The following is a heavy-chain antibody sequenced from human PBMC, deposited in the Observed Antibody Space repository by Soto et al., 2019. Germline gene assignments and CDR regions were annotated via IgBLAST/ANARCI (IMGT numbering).Heavy chain of an antibody. D-gene: IGHD2-2*01. CDR1: GFTFSSYW. V-gene: IGHV3-74*01. J-gene: IGHJ3*02. CDR2: INSDGSST. Sequence: GGSLRLSCAASGFTFSSYWMHWVRQAPGKGLVWVSRINSDGSSTSYADSVKGRFTISRDNAKNTLYLQMNRLRAEDTAVYYCASLTYQLTPDDAFDIWPQATIVTVSS. CDR3: ASLTYQLTPDDAFDI.